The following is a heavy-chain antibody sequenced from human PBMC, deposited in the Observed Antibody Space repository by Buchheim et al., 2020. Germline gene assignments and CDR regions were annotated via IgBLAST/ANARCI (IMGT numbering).Heavy chain of an antibody. D-gene: IGHD2-21*02. J-gene: IGHJ6*02. Sequence: QVQLVQSGAEVKKPGASVKVSCKASGYTFISYIMHWVRQAPGQRLEWMGWINAGNGDTKYSQKFQGRVTITSDTAARTAYMELSSLRSEDTAVYYCARDWMTEYYYYGMDVWGQGT. CDR1: GYTFISYI. CDR2: INAGNGDT. V-gene: IGHV1-3*01. CDR3: ARDWMTEYYYYGMDV.